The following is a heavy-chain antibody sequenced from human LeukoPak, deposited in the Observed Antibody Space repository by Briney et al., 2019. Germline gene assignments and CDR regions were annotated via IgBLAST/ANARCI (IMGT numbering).Heavy chain of an antibody. V-gene: IGHV3-23*01. J-gene: IGHJ4*02. Sequence: GASLRLSCAAPGFTFSSYAMSWVRQAPGKGLEWVSAISGSGGSTYYADSVKGRFTISRDNSKNTLYLQMNSLRAEDTAVYYCAKPKGTHCSSTSCYLSGFDYWGQGTLVTVSS. CDR1: GFTFSSYA. CDR3: AKPKGTHCSSTSCYLSGFDY. D-gene: IGHD2-2*01. CDR2: ISGSGGST.